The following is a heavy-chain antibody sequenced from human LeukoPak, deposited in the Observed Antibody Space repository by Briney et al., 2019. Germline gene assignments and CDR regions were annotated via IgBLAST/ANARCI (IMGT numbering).Heavy chain of an antibody. V-gene: IGHV3-23*01. J-gene: IGHJ4*02. CDR3: APNPGPYSSG. Sequence: PGGSLRLSCAASGFIFSNYAMTWVRQTPGKGLEWVSAISGSGGSTYYADSVKGRFTISRDNSKNTLYLQMNSLRAEDTAVYYCAPNPGPYSSGWGQGTLVTVSS. CDR1: GFIFSNYA. D-gene: IGHD6-19*01. CDR2: ISGSGGST.